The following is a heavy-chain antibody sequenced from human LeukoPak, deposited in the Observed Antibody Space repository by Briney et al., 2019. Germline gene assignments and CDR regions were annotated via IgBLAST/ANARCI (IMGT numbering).Heavy chain of an antibody. CDR3: ARDYGGNSLGYYFDY. D-gene: IGHD4-23*01. CDR1: GGSISSSSYY. J-gene: IGHJ4*02. CDR2: INHSGST. Sequence: PSETLSLTCTVSGGSISSSSYYWGWIRQPPGKGLEWIGEINHSGSTNFSPSLKNRVTISVDTSKNQFSLKLSSVTAADTAVYYCARDYGGNSLGYYFDYWGQGTLVTVSS. V-gene: IGHV4-39*07.